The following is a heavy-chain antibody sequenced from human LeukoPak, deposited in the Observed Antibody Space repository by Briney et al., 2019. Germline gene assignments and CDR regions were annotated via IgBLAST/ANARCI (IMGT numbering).Heavy chain of an antibody. Sequence: TGGSLRLSCAASGFTVSSNYMSWVRQAPGKGLEWVSVIYSGGSTYYADSVKGRFTISRDNSKNTLYLQMNSLRAEDTAVYYCARELSPNDAFGIWGQGTMVTVSS. CDR3: ARELSPNDAFGI. CDR1: GFTVSSNY. CDR2: IYSGGST. J-gene: IGHJ3*02. V-gene: IGHV3-66*01.